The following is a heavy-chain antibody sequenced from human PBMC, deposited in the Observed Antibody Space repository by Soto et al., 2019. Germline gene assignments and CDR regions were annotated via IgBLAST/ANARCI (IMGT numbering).Heavy chain of an antibody. Sequence: PSETLSLTCAVYGGSFSGYYWSWIRQPPGKGLEWIGEINHSGSTNYNPSLKSRVTISVDTSKNQFSLKLSSVTAADTAVYYCARDDILTGYGHYYMDVWGKGTTVTVSS. CDR3: ARDDILTGYGHYYMDV. CDR2: INHSGST. D-gene: IGHD3-9*01. J-gene: IGHJ6*03. V-gene: IGHV4-34*01. CDR1: GGSFSGYY.